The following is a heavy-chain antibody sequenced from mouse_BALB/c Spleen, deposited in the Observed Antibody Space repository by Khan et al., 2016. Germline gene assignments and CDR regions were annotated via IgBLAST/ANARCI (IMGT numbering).Heavy chain of an antibody. CDR1: GFDFSRYW. V-gene: IGHV4-1*02. D-gene: IGHD1-1*01. J-gene: IGHJ4*01. CDR3: ARRGYGSCYYAMDY. Sequence: EVQLQESGGGLVQPGGSLKLSCAASGFDFSRYWMSWVRQAPGKGLEWIGEINPDSSTINYTPSLQDKFIITTDKAKNTPYLQMSNVRSEDTALYYCARRGYGSCYYAMDYWGQGTSVTVSS. CDR2: INPDSSTI.